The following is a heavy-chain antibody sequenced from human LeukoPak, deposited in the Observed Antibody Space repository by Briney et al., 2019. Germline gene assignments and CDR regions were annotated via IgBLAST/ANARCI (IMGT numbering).Heavy chain of an antibody. CDR1: GYTFTSYG. Sequence: ASVKVSCKASGYTFTSYGISWVRQAPGQGLEWMGWISAYNGNTNYAQKLQGRVTMTTDTSTSTTYMELRSLRSDDTAVYYCARAYIPAIQLWLLAHGDYFDYWGQGTLVTVSS. CDR2: ISAYNGNT. J-gene: IGHJ4*02. D-gene: IGHD5-18*01. CDR3: ARAYIPAIQLWLLAHGDYFDY. V-gene: IGHV1-18*01.